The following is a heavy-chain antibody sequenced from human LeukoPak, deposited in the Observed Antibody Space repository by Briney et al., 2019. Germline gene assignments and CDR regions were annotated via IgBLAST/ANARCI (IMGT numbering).Heavy chain of an antibody. CDR2: IYPGDSDT. D-gene: IGHD5-18*01. V-gene: IGHV5-51*01. CDR1: GYSFTSYW. J-gene: IGHJ3*02. Sequence: GESLKISCKGSGYSFTSYWIGWVRQMPGKDLEWMGIIYPGDSDTRYSPSFQGQVTISADKSISTAYLQWSSLKASDTAMYYCATYLGYSYGYPYAFDIWGQGTMVTVSS. CDR3: ATYLGYSYGYPYAFDI.